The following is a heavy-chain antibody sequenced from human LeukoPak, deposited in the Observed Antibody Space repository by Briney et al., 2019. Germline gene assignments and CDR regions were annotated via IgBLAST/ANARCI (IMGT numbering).Heavy chain of an antibody. CDR1: GFTFSTYS. Sequence: GGSLRLSCAASGFTFSTYSMNWVRQAPGKGLEWVSYISSSSGTIHYADSVKGRFTISRDNAENSLYLQMNSLRAEDTAVYYCVRVHSTSWGYWGQGTLVTVSS. CDR3: VRVHSTSWGY. V-gene: IGHV3-48*01. J-gene: IGHJ4*02. D-gene: IGHD6-13*01. CDR2: ISSSSGTI.